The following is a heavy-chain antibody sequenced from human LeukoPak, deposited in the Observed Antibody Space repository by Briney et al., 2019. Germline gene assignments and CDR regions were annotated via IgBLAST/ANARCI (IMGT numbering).Heavy chain of an antibody. D-gene: IGHD4-17*01. Sequence: GGSLRLSCKTSGFTFSSYWMTWVRQAPGKGLEWVASIIQDGRDKYYLDSVKGRFTISRDNAKNSLYLQMNSLRAEDTAVYYCARVDGDYYYYGMDVWGQGTTVTVSS. V-gene: IGHV3-7*01. J-gene: IGHJ6*02. CDR1: GFTFSSYW. CDR2: IIQDGRDK. CDR3: ARVDGDYYYYGMDV.